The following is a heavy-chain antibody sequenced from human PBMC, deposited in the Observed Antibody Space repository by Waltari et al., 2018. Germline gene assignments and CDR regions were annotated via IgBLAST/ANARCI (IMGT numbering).Heavy chain of an antibody. CDR2: ISYDGSNK. Sequence: QVQLVESGGGVVQPVRSLRLSCAASGFTCSSYAMHWVRQAPGKGLEWVAVISYDGSNKYYADSVKGRFPISSDNSKNTLYLQMNSLRAEATAVYYCARELGTEFDYWGQGTLVTVSA. D-gene: IGHD1-7*01. V-gene: IGHV3-30-3*01. J-gene: IGHJ4*02. CDR3: ARELGTEFDY. CDR1: GFTCSSYA.